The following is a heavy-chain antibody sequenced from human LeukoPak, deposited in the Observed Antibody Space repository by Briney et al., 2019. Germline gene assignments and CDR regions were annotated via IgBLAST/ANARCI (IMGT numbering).Heavy chain of an antibody. D-gene: IGHD3-10*01. V-gene: IGHV1-24*01. Sequence: ASVKVSCKVSGYTLTELSMHWVRQAPGKGLEWMGGFDPEDGETIYAQKFQGRVTMTEDTSTDTAYMELSSLRSEDTAVYYCARGRRKGLWFGESEILPIDYWGQGTLVTVSS. J-gene: IGHJ4*02. CDR3: ARGRRKGLWFGESEILPIDY. CDR2: FDPEDGET. CDR1: GYTLTELS.